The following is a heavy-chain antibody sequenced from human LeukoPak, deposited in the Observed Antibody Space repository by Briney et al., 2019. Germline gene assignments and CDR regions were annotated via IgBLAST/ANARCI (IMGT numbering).Heavy chain of an antibody. CDR2: ISGSGGST. CDR1: GFTFSSYA. CDR3: AKDSPGYSSSWPRIFDY. J-gene: IGHJ4*02. V-gene: IGHV3-23*01. Sequence: GGSLRLSCAASGFTFSSYAMSWVRQAPGKGLEWVSAISGSGGSTYYADSVKGRFTISRDNSKNTLYLQMNSLRAEDTAVYYCAKDSPGYSSSWPRIFDYWGLGTLVTVSS. D-gene: IGHD6-13*01.